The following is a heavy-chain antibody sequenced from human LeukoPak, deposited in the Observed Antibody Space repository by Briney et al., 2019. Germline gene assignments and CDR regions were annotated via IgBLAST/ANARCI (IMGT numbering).Heavy chain of an antibody. CDR2: IRYDGSNK. J-gene: IGHJ4*02. CDR1: GFTFSSYG. Sequence: GGSLRLSCAASGFTFSSYGMHWVSQAPGKGLEWVAFIRYDGSNKYYADSVKGRFTISRDNSKNTLYLQMNSLRAEDTAVYYCAKDKTNFWSGLYYFDYWGQGTLVTVSS. V-gene: IGHV3-30*02. CDR3: AKDKTNFWSGLYYFDY. D-gene: IGHD3-3*01.